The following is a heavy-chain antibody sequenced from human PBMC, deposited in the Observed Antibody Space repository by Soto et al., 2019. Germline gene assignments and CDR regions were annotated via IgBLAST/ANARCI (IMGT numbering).Heavy chain of an antibody. Sequence: QVQLVESGGGVVQPGRSLRLSCAASGFTFSSYGMHWVRQAPGKGLEWVAVISYDGSNKYYADSVKGRFTISRDNSKNTLYLQMNSLRAEDTAVYYCAKDQDPYSSSSKGIAFDIWGQGTMVTVSP. CDR1: GFTFSSYG. CDR2: ISYDGSNK. J-gene: IGHJ3*02. V-gene: IGHV3-30*18. D-gene: IGHD6-6*01. CDR3: AKDQDPYSSSSKGIAFDI.